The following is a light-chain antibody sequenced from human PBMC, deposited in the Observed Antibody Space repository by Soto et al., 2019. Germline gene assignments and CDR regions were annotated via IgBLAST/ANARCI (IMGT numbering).Light chain of an antibody. CDR3: QQTSSAPFT. CDR1: QNINTY. V-gene: IGKV1-39*01. J-gene: IGKJ3*01. Sequence: DIQMTQSPYSLSAAVGDRVTIDCRASQNINTYLNWYQQKPGKAPKLLIFDAASLQSGVPSRFSGGGATTDFTLTITILQPEDFATYYCQQTSSAPFTFGHGTKVDIK. CDR2: DAA.